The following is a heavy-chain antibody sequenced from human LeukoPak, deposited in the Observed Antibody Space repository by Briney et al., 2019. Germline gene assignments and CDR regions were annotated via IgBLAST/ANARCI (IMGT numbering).Heavy chain of an antibody. D-gene: IGHD3-22*01. Sequence: GGSLRLSCAASGFTFSSYWMSWVRQAPGKGLEWVSAISGSGGSTYYADSVKGRFTISRDNSKNTLYLQMNSLRAEDTAVYYCAKGPHYYDSSGPDWFDYWGQGTLVTVSS. CDR1: GFTFSSYW. CDR2: ISGSGGST. J-gene: IGHJ4*02. CDR3: AKGPHYYDSSGPDWFDY. V-gene: IGHV3-23*01.